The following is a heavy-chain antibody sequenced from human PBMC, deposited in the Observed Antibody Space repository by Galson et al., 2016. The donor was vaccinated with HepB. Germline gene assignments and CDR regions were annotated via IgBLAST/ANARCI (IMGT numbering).Heavy chain of an antibody. Sequence: SLRLSCAASGFTFSSYAMSWVRQAPGKGLERVSSISGVGGTTYYSDSVKGRFTISRDNSKNTVYLQMYGLRAEDTAVYHCAKAEKWEHDFWGQGTLVTVSS. CDR3: AKAEKWEHDF. D-gene: IGHD1/OR15-1a*01. V-gene: IGHV3-23*01. CDR2: ISGVGGTT. CDR1: GFTFSSYA. J-gene: IGHJ4*02.